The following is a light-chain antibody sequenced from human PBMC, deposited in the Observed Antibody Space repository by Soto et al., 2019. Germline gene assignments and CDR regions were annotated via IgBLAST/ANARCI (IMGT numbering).Light chain of an antibody. J-gene: IGLJ1*01. V-gene: IGLV1-47*02. CDR2: TNN. CDR3: AAWDDSLSTYV. Sequence: QSVLTQPPSASGTPGQRVTISCSGSSSNIGRNSVYWYQQLPGTAPKLLIYTNNQRPSGVPDRFSGSKSGTSASLAISGLRSEDGADYYCAAWDDSLSTYVFGTGTKLTVL. CDR1: SSNIGRNS.